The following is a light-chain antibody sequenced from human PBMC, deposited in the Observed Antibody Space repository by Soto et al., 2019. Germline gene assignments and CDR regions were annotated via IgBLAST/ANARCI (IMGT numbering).Light chain of an antibody. Sequence: EIVLTQSPGTLSLSPWERATVSVRASQSLGGNLAWYQQKPGQAPRLLIYGASSRATGIPDRFSGSGSGTDFTLTISRLEPEDFAVYYCQQYGSSLWTFGQGTKVDIK. V-gene: IGKV3-20*01. J-gene: IGKJ1*01. CDR1: QSLGGN. CDR3: QQYGSSLWT. CDR2: GAS.